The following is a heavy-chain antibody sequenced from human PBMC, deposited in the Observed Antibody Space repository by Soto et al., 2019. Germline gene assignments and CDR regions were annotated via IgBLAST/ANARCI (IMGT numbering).Heavy chain of an antibody. CDR2: IIPIFGTA. J-gene: IGHJ4*02. D-gene: IGHD4-17*01. Sequence: SVKVSCKAFGYTFTCCSLHWLQQAPGQGLEWMGGIIPIFGTANYAQKVQGRVTITADESTSTAYMELSSLRSEDTAVYYCARGGDYGGNYFDYWGQGTLVTVSS. V-gene: IGHV1-69*13. CDR3: ARGGDYGGNYFDY. CDR1: GYTFTCCS.